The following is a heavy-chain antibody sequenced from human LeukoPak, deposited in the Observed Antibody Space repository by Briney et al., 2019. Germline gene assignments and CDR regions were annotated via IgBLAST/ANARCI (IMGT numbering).Heavy chain of an antibody. CDR1: GFTFSSYS. D-gene: IGHD2-21*02. CDR2: ISSSSSYI. CDR3: AKDGLAYCGGDCYLWYFDY. J-gene: IGHJ4*02. Sequence: GGSLRLSCAASGFTFSSYSMNWVRQAPGKGLEWVSSISSSSSYIYYADSVKGRFTISRDNAKNSLYLQMNSLRAEDTAVYYCAKDGLAYCGGDCYLWYFDYWGQGTLVTVSS. V-gene: IGHV3-21*01.